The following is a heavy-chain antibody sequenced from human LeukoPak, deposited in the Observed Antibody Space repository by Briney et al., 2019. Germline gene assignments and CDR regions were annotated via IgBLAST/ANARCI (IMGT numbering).Heavy chain of an antibody. J-gene: IGHJ3*02. CDR1: GYTFTSYS. D-gene: IGHD1-26*01. CDR3: ARGWVGGAFDI. V-gene: IGHV1-18*01. Sequence: ASVTVSFTASGYTFTSYSISWVRQAPGQGLEWMGWISAYNGNTNYAQKLQGSVTMTTDTSTSTAYMELRSLRSDDTAVYYCARGWVGGAFDIWGQGTMVTVSS. CDR2: ISAYNGNT.